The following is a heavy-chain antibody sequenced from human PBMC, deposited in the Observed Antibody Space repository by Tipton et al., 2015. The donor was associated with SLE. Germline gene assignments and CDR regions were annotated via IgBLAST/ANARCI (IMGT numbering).Heavy chain of an antibody. J-gene: IGHJ6*03. V-gene: IGHV4-34*09. Sequence: LRLSCAVSGGSFNGYYWSWIRQSPGKGLEWIGTISHSGDTHYNPSLKSRVTLSADTSQSQFSVKLTSVTAADTAVYYCARERVGMATRWAYYYSIDVWGKGTTVTVSS. CDR1: GGSFNGYY. D-gene: IGHD5-24*01. CDR2: ISHSGDT. CDR3: ARERVGMATRWAYYYSIDV.